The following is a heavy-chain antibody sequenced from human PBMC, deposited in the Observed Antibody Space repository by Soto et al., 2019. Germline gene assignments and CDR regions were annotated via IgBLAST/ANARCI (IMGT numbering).Heavy chain of an antibody. V-gene: IGHV1-2*04. CDR3: ARDYGGCGGDCYSPRNYYYGMDV. J-gene: IGHJ6*02. CDR2: INPNSGGT. D-gene: IGHD2-21*02. CDR1: GYTFTGYY. Sequence: ASVKVSCKASGYTFTGYYMHWVRRAPGQGLEWMGWINPNSGGTNYAQKFQGWVTMTRDTSISTAYMELSRLRSDDTAVYYCARDYGGCGGDCYSPRNYYYGMDVWGQGTTVTVPS.